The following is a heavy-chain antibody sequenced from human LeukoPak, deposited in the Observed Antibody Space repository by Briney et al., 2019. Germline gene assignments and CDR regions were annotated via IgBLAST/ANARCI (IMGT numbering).Heavy chain of an antibody. CDR3: ARKLTYAVAFDI. Sequence: ASVKVSCKVSGYTFTELSMHWVRQAPGEGLEWMGGFDPEDGETFYAQKFQGRVTMTEDTSTDTVYMELSSLRSEDTAVYYCARKLTYAVAFDIWGQGTMVTVSS. D-gene: IGHD2-15*01. CDR2: FDPEDGET. CDR1: GYTFTELS. J-gene: IGHJ3*02. V-gene: IGHV1-24*01.